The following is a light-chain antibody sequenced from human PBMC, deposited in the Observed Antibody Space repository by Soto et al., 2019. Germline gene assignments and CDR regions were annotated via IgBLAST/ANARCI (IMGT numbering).Light chain of an antibody. CDR2: STN. Sequence: QTVVTQEPSFSVSPGGTVTLTCGLTSGSVSTSYFPSWYQQTPGQAPRTLIYSTNTRSSGVPDRFSGSIVGNKAALTITGAQADDEFDYYCVLYMGSVICVFGGGTTPPS. V-gene: IGLV8-61*01. J-gene: IGLJ3*02. CDR1: SGSVSTSYF. CDR3: VLYMGSVICV.